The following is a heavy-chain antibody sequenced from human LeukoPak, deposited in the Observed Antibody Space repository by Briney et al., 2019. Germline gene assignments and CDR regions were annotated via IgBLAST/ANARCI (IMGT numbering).Heavy chain of an antibody. J-gene: IGHJ3*02. CDR1: GGSISSYY. CDR2: IFYSGST. V-gene: IGHV4-59*12. Sequence: SETLSLTCTVSGGSISSYYWSWVRQPPGKALEWIGNIFYSGSTYYSPSLKSRVTISLDTSRNQFSLKLNSVSAADTAVYYCAKSNGYGLVDIWGQGTMVTVSS. D-gene: IGHD3-10*01. CDR3: AKSNGYGLVDI.